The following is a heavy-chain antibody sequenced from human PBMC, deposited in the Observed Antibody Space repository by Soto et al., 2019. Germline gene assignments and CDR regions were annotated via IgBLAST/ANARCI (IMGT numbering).Heavy chain of an antibody. J-gene: IGHJ4*02. V-gene: IGHV3-48*03. Sequence: GGSMRLSCAASGFTFSRFELHWVRQAPGKGLEWISYISSSGSTAYYASSVEGRFTISRDNANNSVYLQMDSLRAEDTALYYCTRAAWFPYLSFYWGQGALVTVSS. CDR2: ISSSGSTA. CDR3: TRAAWFPYLSFY. D-gene: IGHD3-10*01. CDR1: GFTFSRFE.